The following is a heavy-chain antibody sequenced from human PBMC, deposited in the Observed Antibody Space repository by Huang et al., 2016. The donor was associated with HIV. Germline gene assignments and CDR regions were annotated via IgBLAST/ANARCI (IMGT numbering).Heavy chain of an antibody. V-gene: IGHV4-61*09. CDR1: GDSITSSRNYY. J-gene: IGHJ4*02. CDR2: IYATGTT. CDR3: ARATYRDFEYSFDF. Sequence: QVQLQESGPGLVKPSQTLSLICSVSGDSITSSRNYYWTWVRQPAGQGLECVGLIYATGTTYYNPSLNTRVSISLDTSKNQCSLRLTSMTAADTAVYYCARATYRDFEYSFDFWGQGILVTVSS. D-gene: IGHD2-21*01.